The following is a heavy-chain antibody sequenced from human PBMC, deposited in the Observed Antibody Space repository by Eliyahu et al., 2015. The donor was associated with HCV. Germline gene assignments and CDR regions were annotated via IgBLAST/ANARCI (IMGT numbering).Heavy chain of an antibody. V-gene: IGHV3-11*01. J-gene: IGHJ4*02. CDR1: GFXXSDYY. CDR3: ARCIAAAGVFDY. CDR2: ISSSGSTI. Sequence: QVQLVESGGGLVKPGGSLRLSXSAXGFXXSDYYXSWXRQAPGKGLEXVSYISSSGSTIYYADSVKGRFTISRDNAKNSLYLQMNSLRAEDTAVYYCARCIAAAGVFDYWGQGTLVTVSS. D-gene: IGHD6-13*01.